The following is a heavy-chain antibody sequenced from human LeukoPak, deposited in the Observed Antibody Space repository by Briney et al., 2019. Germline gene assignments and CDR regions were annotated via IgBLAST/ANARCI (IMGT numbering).Heavy chain of an antibody. V-gene: IGHV4-59*12. Sequence: SETLSLTCTVSGGSISSYYWSWIRQPPGKGLEWIGYIYYSGSTYYNPSLKSRVTISVDTSKNQFSLKLSSVTAADTAVYYCARVEWAGTTDYDYWGQGTLVTVSS. J-gene: IGHJ4*02. CDR1: GGSISSYY. CDR3: ARVEWAGTTDYDY. D-gene: IGHD1-1*01. CDR2: IYYSGST.